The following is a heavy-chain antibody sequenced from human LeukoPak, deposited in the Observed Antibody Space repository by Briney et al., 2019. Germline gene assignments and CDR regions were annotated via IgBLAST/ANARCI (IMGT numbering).Heavy chain of an antibody. Sequence: SETLSLTCSVSGGSISSGDYYWSWIRQPPGKGLEWIGEINHSGSTNYNPSLKSRVTISVDTSKNQFSLKLSSVTAADTAVYYCARDYSSGWYEYYFDYWGQGTLVTVSS. J-gene: IGHJ4*02. CDR2: INHSGST. V-gene: IGHV4-39*07. CDR1: GGSISSGDYY. CDR3: ARDYSSGWYEYYFDY. D-gene: IGHD6-19*01.